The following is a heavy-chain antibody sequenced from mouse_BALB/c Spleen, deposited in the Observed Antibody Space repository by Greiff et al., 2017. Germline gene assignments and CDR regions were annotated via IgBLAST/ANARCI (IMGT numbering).Heavy chain of an antibody. J-gene: IGHJ4*01. Sequence: QVQLKQSGPGLVAPSQSLSITCTVSGFSLTGYGVNWVRQPPGKGLEWLGMIWGDGSTDYNSALKSRLSISKDNSKSQVFLKMNSLQTDDTARYYCARCDGYYVYAMDYRGEGTSVTVAS. CDR3: ARCDGYYVYAMDY. CDR1: GFSLTGYG. D-gene: IGHD2-3*01. CDR2: IWGDGST. V-gene: IGHV2-6-7*01.